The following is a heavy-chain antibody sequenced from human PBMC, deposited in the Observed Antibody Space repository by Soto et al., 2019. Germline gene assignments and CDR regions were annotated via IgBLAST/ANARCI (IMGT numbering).Heavy chain of an antibody. CDR1: GFTFSSYW. Sequence: PGGSLRLSCAASGFTFSSYWMHWVRQAPGKGLVWVSRINSDGSSTSYADSVKGRFTISRDNAKNTLYLQMNSLRAEDTAVYYCARAGRYDFLFLWGQGTLVTVSS. CDR3: ARAGRYDFLFL. V-gene: IGHV3-74*01. CDR2: INSDGSST. J-gene: IGHJ4*02. D-gene: IGHD3-3*01.